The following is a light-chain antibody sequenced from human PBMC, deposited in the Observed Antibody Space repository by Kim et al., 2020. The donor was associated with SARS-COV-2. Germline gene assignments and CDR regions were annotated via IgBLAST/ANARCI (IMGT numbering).Light chain of an antibody. Sequence: SSELTQDPAVSVALGQTVRITCQGDSLRNYHTSWYQQKPGQAPLLVIYAKTNRPSGIPDRFSGSRSGNTGSLTITGAQAEDEADYYCNSRDSNGNQLFGG. V-gene: IGLV3-19*01. CDR1: SLRNYH. CDR3: NSRDSNGNQL. J-gene: IGLJ2*01. CDR2: AKT.